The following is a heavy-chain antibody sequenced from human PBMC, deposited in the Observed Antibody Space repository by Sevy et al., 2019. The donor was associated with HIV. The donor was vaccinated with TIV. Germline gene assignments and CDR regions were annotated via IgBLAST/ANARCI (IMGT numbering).Heavy chain of an antibody. V-gene: IGHV3-15*01. J-gene: IGHJ6*02. CDR2: IRNDPDGGTT. CDR3: STVIGVQSGYSYDFSTFSPDVPHNSGADV. Sequence: GGSLRLSCTASGFTFRNAWMTWVRQVPGKGLEWVGRIRNDPDGGTTDYAAPVRGRFTISRDDSKNTMYLQMYSLKSDDTAVYYCSTVIGVQSGYSYDFSTFSPDVPHNSGADVWGQGTTVTVSS. CDR1: GFTFRNAW. D-gene: IGHD5-12*01.